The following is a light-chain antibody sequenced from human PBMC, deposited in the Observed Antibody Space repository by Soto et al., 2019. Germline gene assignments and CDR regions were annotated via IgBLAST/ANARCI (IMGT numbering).Light chain of an antibody. CDR2: GAS. CDR1: QSVSNSY. Sequence: EIVLTQSPGTLSLSPGERATLSCRASQSVSNSYLAWYQQKPGQAPRLLIYGASTRATGIPARFSGSGSGTDFTLTISSLQPDDFATYYCQQYNSYSRTFGQGTKVDIK. V-gene: IGKV3-20*01. J-gene: IGKJ1*01. CDR3: QQYNSYSRT.